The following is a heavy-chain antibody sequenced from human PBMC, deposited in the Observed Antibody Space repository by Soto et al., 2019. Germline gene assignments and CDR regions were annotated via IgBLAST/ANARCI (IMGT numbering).Heavy chain of an antibody. D-gene: IGHD2-21*01. CDR1: GYTFTHYY. CDR3: ASCPIFGGDSYFAY. Sequence: QVQLVQSGAEVRKPGASVKLSCQASGYTFTHYYIHWVRQAPGQGLDWLGIINPDTGTTSYAQTFQGRVTLTTYTCASTVYLELSGLAAEDTAVYYCASCPIFGGDSYFAYWGQGTLVTVSS. J-gene: IGHJ4*02. CDR2: INPDTGTT. V-gene: IGHV1-46*01.